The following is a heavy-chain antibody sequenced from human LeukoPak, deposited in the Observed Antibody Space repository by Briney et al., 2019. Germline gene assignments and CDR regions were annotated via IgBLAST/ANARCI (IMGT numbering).Heavy chain of an antibody. D-gene: IGHD2-2*01. Sequence: GGSLRLSCAASGFTFSSYAMSWVRQAPGKGLEWVSGISGSGGSTYYADSVKGRFTISRDNSKHTLYLQMNSLRAEDTAVYFCAKAMGYCSNTNCLYNWFDPWGQGTLVTVSS. J-gene: IGHJ5*02. CDR1: GFTFSSYA. V-gene: IGHV3-23*01. CDR2: ISGSGGST. CDR3: AKAMGYCSNTNCLYNWFDP.